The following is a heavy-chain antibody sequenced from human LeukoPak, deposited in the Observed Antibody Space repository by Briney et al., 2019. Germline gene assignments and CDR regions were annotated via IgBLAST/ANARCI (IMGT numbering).Heavy chain of an antibody. CDR3: ARDMAGSSSWALPIYYYYGMDV. CDR1: GGSISSGGYY. Sequence: PSETLSLTCTVSGGSISSGGYYWSWIRQHPGKGLEWVGYIYYSGSTYCNPSLKSRVTISVDTSKNQFSLKLSSVTAADTAVYYCARDMAGSSSWALPIYYYYGMDVWGQGTTVTVSS. CDR2: IYYSGST. D-gene: IGHD6-13*01. V-gene: IGHV4-31*03. J-gene: IGHJ6*02.